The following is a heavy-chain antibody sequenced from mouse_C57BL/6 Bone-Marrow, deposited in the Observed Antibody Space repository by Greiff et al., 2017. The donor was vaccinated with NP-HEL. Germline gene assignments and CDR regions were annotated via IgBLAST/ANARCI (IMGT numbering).Heavy chain of an antibody. CDR1: GYTFTSYW. D-gene: IGHD2-3*01. Sequence: VQLQQPGAELVLPGASVKLSCKASGYTFTSYWMHWVNQRPGQGLEWIGEIDPSDSYTNSNQKFKGKSTLTVDKSSSTAYRQLSSLASEDSAVYYCARLGDGYSRMAYWGQGTSVTVSA. CDR2: IDPSDSYT. CDR3: ARLGDGYSRMAY. V-gene: IGHV1-69*01. J-gene: IGHJ3*01.